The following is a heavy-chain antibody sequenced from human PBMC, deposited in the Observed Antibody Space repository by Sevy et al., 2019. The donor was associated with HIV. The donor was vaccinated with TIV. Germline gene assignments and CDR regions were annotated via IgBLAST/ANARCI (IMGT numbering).Heavy chain of an antibody. V-gene: IGHV3-30*02. CDR2: IRYDGSNK. CDR3: AKEGCSGGSCYSWWFDP. D-gene: IGHD2-15*01. J-gene: IGHJ5*02. Sequence: GGSLRLSCAASGFTFSSYGMHWVRQAPGKGLEWVAFIRYDGSNKYYADSVKGRFTISRDNSKNTLYLQMNSLGAGDTAVYYCAKEGCSGGSCYSWWFDPWGQGTLVTVSS. CDR1: GFTFSSYG.